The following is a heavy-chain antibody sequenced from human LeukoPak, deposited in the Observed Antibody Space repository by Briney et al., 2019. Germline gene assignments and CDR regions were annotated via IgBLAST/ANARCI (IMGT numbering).Heavy chain of an antibody. CDR2: IYYSGST. D-gene: IGHD3-10*01. V-gene: IGHV4-59*01. CDR1: GGSISSYY. Sequence: SETLSLTCTVSGGSISSYYWSWIRQPPGKGLEWIGYIYYSGSTNYNPSLKSRVTISVDTSKNQFSLKLSSATAADTAVYYCARGTWDNTSGSYSLRYYYMDVWGKGTTVTISS. CDR3: ARGTWDNTSGSYSLRYYYMDV. J-gene: IGHJ6*03.